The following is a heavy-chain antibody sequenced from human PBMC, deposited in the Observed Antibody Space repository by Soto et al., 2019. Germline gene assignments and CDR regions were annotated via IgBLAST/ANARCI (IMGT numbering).Heavy chain of an antibody. V-gene: IGHV3-23*01. J-gene: IGHJ4*02. D-gene: IGHD4-17*01. CDR1: GFTFSSYA. CDR3: AKARGYGDHTYYFDY. CDR2: ISGSGGST. Sequence: GGSLRLSCAASGFTFSSYAMSWVRQAPGKGLEWVSAISGSGGSTYYADSVKGRFTISRDNSKNTLYLQMNSLRAEDTAVYYCAKARGYGDHTYYFDYWGQGTLVTVSS.